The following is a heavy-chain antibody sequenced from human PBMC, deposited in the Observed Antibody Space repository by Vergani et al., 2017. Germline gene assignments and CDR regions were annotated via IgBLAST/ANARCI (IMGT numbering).Heavy chain of an antibody. V-gene: IGHV3-20*04. J-gene: IGHJ4*02. Sequence: EVQLVESGGGLVKPGGSLRLSCAASGFTFSNAWMSWVRQAPGKGLEWVSGINWNGGSTGYADSVKGRFTISRDNAKNSLYLQMNSLRAEDTAFYYCADLYGDDGFSPFWGQGTLVTVSS. CDR3: ADLYGDDGFSPF. D-gene: IGHD2-21*01. CDR2: INWNGGST. CDR1: GFTFSNAW.